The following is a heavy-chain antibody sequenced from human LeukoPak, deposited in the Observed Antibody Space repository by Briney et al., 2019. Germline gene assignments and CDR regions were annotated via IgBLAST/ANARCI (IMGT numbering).Heavy chain of an antibody. V-gene: IGHV3-33*01. CDR1: GFTFSSYG. J-gene: IGHJ6*02. CDR3: ARGDGGYGYPSYGMDV. D-gene: IGHD5-18*01. Sequence: PGRSLGLSCAASGFTFSSYGMHWVRQAPGKGLEWGAVIWYDGSNKYYADSVKGRFIISRDNSKNTMYLQMNSLRAEDTAVYYCARGDGGYGYPSYGMDVWGQGTTVTVSS. CDR2: IWYDGSNK.